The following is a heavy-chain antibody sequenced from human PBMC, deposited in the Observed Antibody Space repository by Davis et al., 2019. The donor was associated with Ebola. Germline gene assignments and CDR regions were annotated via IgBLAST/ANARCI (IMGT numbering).Heavy chain of an antibody. J-gene: IGHJ4*02. Sequence: GESLKISCAASGFTFSTYTMNWVRQAPGKGLEWVSSITSNGYIYYADSVKGRFTISRDNSKNTLYLQMNSLRAEDTAVYYCAKDPSHPRILDYWGQGTLVTVSS. CDR2: ITSNGYI. CDR1: GFTFSTYT. CDR3: AKDPSHPRILDY. D-gene: IGHD5-18*01. V-gene: IGHV3-21*01.